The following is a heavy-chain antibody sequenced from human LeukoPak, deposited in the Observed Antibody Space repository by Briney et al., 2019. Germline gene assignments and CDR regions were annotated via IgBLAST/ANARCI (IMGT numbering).Heavy chain of an antibody. J-gene: IGHJ6*02. V-gene: IGHV3-30*03. CDR2: ISYDGSNK. CDR3: ARRIARYLVNYYYYSMDV. CDR1: GFTFSSYG. D-gene: IGHD3-16*02. Sequence: GGSLRLSCAASGFTFSSYGMHWVRQAPGKGLEWVAVISYDGSNKYYADSVKGRFTISRDNSKNTLSLQMNNLRAEDTAVYHCARRIARYLVNYYYYSMDVWGQGTTVTVSS.